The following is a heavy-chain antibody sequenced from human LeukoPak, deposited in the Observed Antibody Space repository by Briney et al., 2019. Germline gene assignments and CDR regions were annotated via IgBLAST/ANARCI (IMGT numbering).Heavy chain of an antibody. CDR2: IYYSGST. V-gene: IGHV4-30-4*01. CDR3: ARGGYSYGHFDY. J-gene: IGHJ4*02. Sequence: PSGTLSLTCAVSGGSISSGDYYWSWIRQPPGKGLEWIGYIYYSGSTYYNPSLKSRVTISVDTPKNQFSLKLSSVTAADTAVYYCARGGYSYGHFDYWGQGTLVTVSS. CDR1: GGSISSGDYY. D-gene: IGHD5-18*01.